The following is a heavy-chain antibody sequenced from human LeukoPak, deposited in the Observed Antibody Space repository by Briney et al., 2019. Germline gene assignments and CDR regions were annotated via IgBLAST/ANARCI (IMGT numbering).Heavy chain of an antibody. CDR2: INSDGSST. J-gene: IGHJ3*02. CDR3: ARRLAYCGSDCYSFAFDI. CDR1: GFTFSSYW. Sequence: GGSLRLSCAASGFTFSSYWMHWVRQAPGKGLVWVSRINSDGSSTSYADSVKGRFTISRDNAKNTLYLQMNSLRAEDTAVYYCARRLAYCGSDCYSFAFDIWGQGTMVTVSS. V-gene: IGHV3-74*01. D-gene: IGHD2-21*02.